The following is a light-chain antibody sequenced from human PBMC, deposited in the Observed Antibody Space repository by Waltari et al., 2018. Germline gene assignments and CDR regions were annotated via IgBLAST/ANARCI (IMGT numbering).Light chain of an antibody. J-gene: IGKJ2*01. CDR1: QSISRF. V-gene: IGKV1-39*01. CDR3: QHSYRPPYI. Sequence: DIQMTQSPSSLSASVGDRVTITCRAGQSISRFLNWYQQKPGEDPKLLSYTASSLQSGVPSRFSGSGSGTDFTLTISSLQPEDFATYYCQHSYRPPYIFGQGTKLEIK. CDR2: TAS.